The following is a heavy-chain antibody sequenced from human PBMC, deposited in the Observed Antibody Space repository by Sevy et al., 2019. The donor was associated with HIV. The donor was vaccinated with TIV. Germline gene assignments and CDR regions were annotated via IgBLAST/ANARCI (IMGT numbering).Heavy chain of an antibody. V-gene: IGHV3-30*03. Sequence: GGSLRLSCAASGFTFSSYGMHWVRQAPGKGLEWVAVISYDGSNKYYEDSVKGRFTISRDNSKNTVYLQMNSLRAGDTAVYYCARGLYRSGYYPSSPYGMDVWGQGTTVTVSS. D-gene: IGHD3-3*01. J-gene: IGHJ6*02. CDR3: ARGLYRSGYYPSSPYGMDV. CDR1: GFTFSSYG. CDR2: ISYDGSNK.